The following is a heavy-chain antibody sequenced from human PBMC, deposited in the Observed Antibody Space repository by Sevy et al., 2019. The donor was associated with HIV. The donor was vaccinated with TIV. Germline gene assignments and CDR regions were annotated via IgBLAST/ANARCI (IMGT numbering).Heavy chain of an antibody. CDR2: IFKSGGVT. CDR1: GFTLRTYA. CDR3: AGARYDSSGSFDAFDI. Sequence: GGSLRLSCVASGFTLRTYAMNWVRQAPGKGLKWVSTIFKSGGVTYYADSVKGRFTIARDNSKNTVYLHMNSLRAEDTALYFGAGARYDSSGSFDAFDIWGQGTMVTVSS. J-gene: IGHJ3*02. V-gene: IGHV3-23*01. D-gene: IGHD3-22*01.